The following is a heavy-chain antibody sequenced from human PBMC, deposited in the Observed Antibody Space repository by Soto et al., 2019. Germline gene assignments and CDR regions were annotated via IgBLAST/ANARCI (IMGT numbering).Heavy chain of an antibody. CDR3: ASISGLSAQEDY. Sequence: QVQLVESGGGVVQPGWSLRLSCAASGFTFSSYALHWLRQAPGKGLEWVAVISFDGNNKYYADSVKGRFTISRDNSRNTRYLQMHSLRPEDTAVYYCASISGLSAQEDYWGQGTLVTVSS. J-gene: IGHJ4*02. CDR2: ISFDGNNK. CDR1: GFTFSSYA. V-gene: IGHV3-30-3*01. D-gene: IGHD3-10*01.